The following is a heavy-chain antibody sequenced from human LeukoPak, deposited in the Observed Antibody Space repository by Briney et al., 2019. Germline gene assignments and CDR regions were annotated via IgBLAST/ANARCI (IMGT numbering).Heavy chain of an antibody. CDR3: ARDRGYSNFDY. J-gene: IGHJ4*02. CDR2: KKEDGSEK. D-gene: IGHD4-11*01. V-gene: IGHV3-7*01. CDR1: GFTFSNYW. Sequence: GGSLRLSCAASGFTFSNYWMSWVRQAPGKGLEWVANKKEDGSEKNYVDSVKGRFTISRDNAQDSLYLQMNSLRAEDTAVYYCARDRGYSNFDYWGQGTLVTVSS.